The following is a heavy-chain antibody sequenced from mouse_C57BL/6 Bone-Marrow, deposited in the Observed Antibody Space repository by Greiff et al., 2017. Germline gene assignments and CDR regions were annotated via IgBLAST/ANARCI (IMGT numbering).Heavy chain of an antibody. CDR1: GYTFTSYD. J-gene: IGHJ1*03. Sequence: QVQLQQSGPELVKPGASVKLSCKASGYTFTSYDINWVKQRPGQGLEWIGWIYPRDGSNTYNEKFKGKATLTVDTSSSTAYMELHSLTSEDSAVYVGARLEFDGSSGVWYFDVWGTGTTVTVSA. V-gene: IGHV1-85*01. D-gene: IGHD1-1*01. CDR2: IYPRDGSN. CDR3: ARLEFDGSSGVWYFDV.